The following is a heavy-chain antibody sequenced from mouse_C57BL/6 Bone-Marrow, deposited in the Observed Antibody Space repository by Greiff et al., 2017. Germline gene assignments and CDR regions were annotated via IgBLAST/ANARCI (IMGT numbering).Heavy chain of an antibody. Sequence: EVMLVESGGGLVQPGGSMKLSCVASGFTFSNYWMNWVRQSPEKGLEWVAQIRLKSDNYATHYAESVKGRFTISRDDSKSSVYLQMNNLRAEDTGIYYCTSYKDYAMDYWGQGTSVTVSS. V-gene: IGHV6-3*01. D-gene: IGHD1-1*01. CDR2: IRLKSDNYAT. J-gene: IGHJ4*01. CDR3: TSYKDYAMDY. CDR1: GFTFSNYW.